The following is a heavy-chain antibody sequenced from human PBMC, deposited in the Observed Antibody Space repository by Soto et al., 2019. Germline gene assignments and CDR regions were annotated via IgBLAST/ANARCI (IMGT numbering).Heavy chain of an antibody. CDR1: GGSISSSNW. V-gene: IGHV4-4*02. J-gene: IGHJ4*02. CDR2: IYHSGST. Sequence: SETLSLTCAVSGGSISSSNWWSWVRQPPGKGLEWIGEIYHSGSTNYNPSLKSRVTISVDKSKNQFSLKLSSVTAADTAVYYCARRQGGYSYGPFDYWGQGTLVTVS. CDR3: ARRQGGYSYGPFDY. D-gene: IGHD5-18*01.